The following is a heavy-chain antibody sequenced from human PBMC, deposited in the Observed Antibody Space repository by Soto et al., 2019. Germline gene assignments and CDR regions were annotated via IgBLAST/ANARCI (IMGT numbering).Heavy chain of an antibody. J-gene: IGHJ4*02. CDR2: ISSAGGST. CDR1: GFTFSSYA. CDR3: AKIYGSSAYYPDY. D-gene: IGHD3-22*01. V-gene: IGHV3-23*01. Sequence: GGSLRLSCAASGFTFSSYAMSWLRQAPGRGLEWVSAISSAGGSTYYADSVKGRFTISRDNSKSTLYLQMNSLRAEDTAVYYCAKIYGSSAYYPDYWGQGTLVTVSS.